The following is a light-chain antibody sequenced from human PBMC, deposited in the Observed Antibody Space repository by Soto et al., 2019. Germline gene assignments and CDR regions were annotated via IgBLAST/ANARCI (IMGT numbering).Light chain of an antibody. J-gene: IGKJ3*01. V-gene: IGKV3-11*01. CDR2: DAS. Sequence: EIVLTQSPATLSLSPGERATLSCRASPRVSSYLAWYQQKPGQAPRLLIYDASNRATGIPARFSGSGSGTDFTLTISSLEPEDFAVYYCQQRSNWPPRVTFGPGTKVDIK. CDR1: PRVSSY. CDR3: QQRSNWPPRVT.